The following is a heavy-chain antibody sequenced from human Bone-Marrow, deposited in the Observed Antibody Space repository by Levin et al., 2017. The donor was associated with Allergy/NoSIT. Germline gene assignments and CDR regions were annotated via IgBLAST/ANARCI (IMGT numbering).Heavy chain of an antibody. J-gene: IGHJ4*02. CDR2: INHSGST. Sequence: SQTLSLTCAVYGGSFSGYYWSWIRQPPGKGLEWIGEINHSGSTNYNPSLKSRVTIPVDTSKNQFSLKLSSVTAADTAVYYCARERAHIVATIRYFDYWGQGTLVTVSS. V-gene: IGHV4-34*01. CDR3: ARERAHIVATIRYFDY. D-gene: IGHD5-12*01. CDR1: GGSFSGYY.